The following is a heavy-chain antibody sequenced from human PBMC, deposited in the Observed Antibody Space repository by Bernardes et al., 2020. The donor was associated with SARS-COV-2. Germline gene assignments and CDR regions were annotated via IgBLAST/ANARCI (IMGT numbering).Heavy chain of an antibody. V-gene: IGHV3-23*01. CDR3: AKGTAGGSVHFDY. J-gene: IGHJ4*02. CDR2: ISVSGILT. CDR1: GITFSNYV. Sequence: GGSLRLSCAASGITFSNYVISWVRQAPGKGLEWVSGISVSGILTYYADSVKGRFTISRDNSKNTLNLQMNSLRAEDTAVYYCAKGTAGGSVHFDYWGQGTLVTVSS. D-gene: IGHD3-10*01.